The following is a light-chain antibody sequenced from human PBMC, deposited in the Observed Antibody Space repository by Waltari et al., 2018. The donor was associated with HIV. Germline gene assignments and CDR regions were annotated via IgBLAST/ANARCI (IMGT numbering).Light chain of an antibody. V-gene: IGLV3-19*01. CDR3: NSRDSSGNRLVV. Sequence: SSEVTQDPTVSVALGQTVRITCQGDSLRNYFPSWYQQKPGQAPVLVIYGENNRPSGSPDRFSGYTSGNTASLIITGAQAEDEAEYYCNSRDSSGNRLVVFGGGTKLTVL. CDR2: GEN. CDR1: SLRNYF. J-gene: IGLJ2*01.